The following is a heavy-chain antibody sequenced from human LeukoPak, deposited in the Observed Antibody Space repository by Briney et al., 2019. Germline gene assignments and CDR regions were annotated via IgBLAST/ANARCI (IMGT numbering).Heavy chain of an antibody. Sequence: GGSLRLSCAASGFTFTSYSMNWVRQAPGKGLEWVSTISGGGGSTYYADSVKGWFTISRDNSKNTLYLQVNSLRAEDTAVYYCAKGGKWDVTPFDYWGQGTLVTVSS. D-gene: IGHD1-26*01. V-gene: IGHV3-23*01. CDR2: ISGGGGST. J-gene: IGHJ4*02. CDR1: GFTFTSYS. CDR3: AKGGKWDVTPFDY.